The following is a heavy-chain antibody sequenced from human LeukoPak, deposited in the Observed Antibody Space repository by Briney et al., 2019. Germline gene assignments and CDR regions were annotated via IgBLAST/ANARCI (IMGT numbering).Heavy chain of an antibody. Sequence: AASVKVSCKVSGYTLTELSMHWVRRAPGKGLEWMGGFDPEDGETIYAQKFQGRVTMTEDTSTDTAYMELSSLRSEDTAVYYCATDASARRYYYYGVDVWGKGTTVTVSS. V-gene: IGHV1-24*01. J-gene: IGHJ6*04. D-gene: IGHD3-16*01. CDR2: FDPEDGET. CDR3: ATDASARRYYYYGVDV. CDR1: GYTLTELS.